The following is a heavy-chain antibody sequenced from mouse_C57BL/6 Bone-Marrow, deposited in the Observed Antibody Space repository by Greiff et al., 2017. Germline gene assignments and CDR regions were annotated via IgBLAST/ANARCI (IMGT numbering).Heavy chain of an antibody. Sequence: QVQLQQSGPELVRPGVSVKFSCKGSGYTFTDYAMHWVKQSHAKSLEWIGVITTYSGNTNYNQKFKGKATMTVDKSSYTAYMELARLKSEVSAICYNARGMEREYFDYWCQGTTLTVSS. CDR2: ITTYSGNT. D-gene: IGHD2-3*01. J-gene: IGHJ2*01. CDR3: ARGMEREYFDY. V-gene: IGHV1S137*01. CDR1: GYTFTDYA.